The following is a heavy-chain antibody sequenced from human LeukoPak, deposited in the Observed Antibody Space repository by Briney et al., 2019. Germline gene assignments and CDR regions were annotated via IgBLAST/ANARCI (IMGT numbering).Heavy chain of an antibody. CDR2: ISAYNGNT. CDR3: ARDSPVRRKYYYYYYMDV. D-gene: IGHD2-8*01. CDR1: GYTFTSYG. V-gene: IGHV1-18*01. J-gene: IGHJ6*03. Sequence: ASVTVSCKASGYTFTSYGISWVRQAPGQGLEWMGWISAYNGNTNYAQKLQGRVTMTTDTSTSTAYMELRSLRSDDTAVYYCARDSPVRRKYYYYYYMDVWGKGTTVTVSS.